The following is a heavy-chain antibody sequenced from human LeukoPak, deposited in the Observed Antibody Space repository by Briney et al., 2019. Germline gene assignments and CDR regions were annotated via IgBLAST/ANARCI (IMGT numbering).Heavy chain of an antibody. D-gene: IGHD3-22*01. V-gene: IGHV1-69*05. CDR1: GGTFSSYA. CDR3: ASTYYYDSSGYYFDY. Sequence: SVKVSCKASGGTFSSYAISWVRQAPGRGLEWMGGIIPIFGTANYAQKFQGRVTITTDESTSTSYMELSSLRSEDTAVYYCASTYYYDSSGYYFDYWGQGTLVTVSS. CDR2: IIPIFGTA. J-gene: IGHJ4*02.